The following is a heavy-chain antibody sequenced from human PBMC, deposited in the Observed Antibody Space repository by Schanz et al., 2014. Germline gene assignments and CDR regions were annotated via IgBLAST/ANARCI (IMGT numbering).Heavy chain of an antibody. D-gene: IGHD2-8*02. CDR1: GFTFSAYA. Sequence: EVQLLESGGGLVQPGGSLRLSCAASGFTFSAYAMTWVRQIPGKGLEWVSAISASGGTTYYADSVKGRFTISRDNSKTTVYLQMNSLRAEDTAVYYCAKSLESCPGGRCSRGYFDYWGQGTLVTVSS. V-gene: IGHV3-23*01. CDR2: ISASGGTT. CDR3: AKSLESCPGGRCSRGYFDY. J-gene: IGHJ4*02.